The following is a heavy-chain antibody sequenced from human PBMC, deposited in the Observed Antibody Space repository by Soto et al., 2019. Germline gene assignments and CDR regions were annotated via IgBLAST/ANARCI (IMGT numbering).Heavy chain of an antibody. D-gene: IGHD2-21*02. J-gene: IGHJ4*02. CDR2: IKSKTDGGTT. CDR3: TTRVVTASWTDDY. Sequence: EVQLVESGGGLVKPGGSLRLSCAASGFTFSNAWMNWVRQAPGKGLEWVGRIKSKTDGGTTDYAAPVKGRFTISRDDSKNTLDLQMNSLKTEDTAVYYCTTRVVTASWTDDYWGQGTLVTVSS. V-gene: IGHV3-15*07. CDR1: GFTFSNAW.